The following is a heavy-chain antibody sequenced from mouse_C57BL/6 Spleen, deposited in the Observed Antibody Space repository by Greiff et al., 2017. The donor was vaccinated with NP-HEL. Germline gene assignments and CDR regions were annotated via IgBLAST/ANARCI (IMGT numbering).Heavy chain of an antibody. CDR2: IHPNSGST. CDR3: ARWLLRGFAY. Sequence: QVQLKQPGAELVKPGASVKLSCKASGYTFTSYWMPWVKQRPGQGLEWIGMIHPNSGSTNYNEKFKSKATLTVDKSSSTAYMQLSSLTSEDSAVYYCARWLLRGFAYWGQGTLVTVSA. CDR1: GYTFTSYW. J-gene: IGHJ3*01. V-gene: IGHV1-64*01. D-gene: IGHD2-3*01.